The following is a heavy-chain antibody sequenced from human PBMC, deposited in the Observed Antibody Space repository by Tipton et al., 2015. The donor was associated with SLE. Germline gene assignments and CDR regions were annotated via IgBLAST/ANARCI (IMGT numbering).Heavy chain of an antibody. V-gene: IGHV3-23*01. CDR3: AKDVDSDDYGVFDS. J-gene: IGHJ4*02. CDR2: LSGTGDSL. CDR1: GFTFSSYA. Sequence: SLRLSCVVSGFTFSSYAMSWVRQAPGKGLEWVSSLSGTGDSLYYADSVKGRFTISRDNSKNTLYLEMSSLRAEDAAVYYCAKDVDSDDYGVFDSWGQGTLVTVSS. D-gene: IGHD4-17*01.